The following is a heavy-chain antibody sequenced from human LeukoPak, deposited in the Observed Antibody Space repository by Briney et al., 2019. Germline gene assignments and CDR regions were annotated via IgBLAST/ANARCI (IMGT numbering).Heavy chain of an antibody. Sequence: SGPTLVNPTQTLTLTCTFSGFSLSTSGMSVSWIRQPPGKALEWLARIDRDDDKYYSTSLKTRLTISKDTSKNQVVLTMTNMDPVDTATYCCARIRRGSGYLEYWGEGTLVTVSS. CDR3: ARIRRGSGYLEY. V-gene: IGHV2-70*11. CDR1: GFSLSTSGMS. J-gene: IGHJ4*02. D-gene: IGHD3-22*01. CDR2: IDRDDDK.